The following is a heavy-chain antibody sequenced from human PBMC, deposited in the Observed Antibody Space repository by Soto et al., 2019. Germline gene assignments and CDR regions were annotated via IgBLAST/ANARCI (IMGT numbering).Heavy chain of an antibody. Sequence: GGSLRLSCAASGFTFSSYGMHWVRQAPGKGLEWVAVISYDGSNKYYADSVKGRFTISRDNSKNTLYLQMNSLRAEDTAVYYCAKDIGAVGPATAITHYFDDWGQGTLVTVSS. V-gene: IGHV3-30*18. CDR1: GFTFSSYG. CDR2: ISYDGSNK. D-gene: IGHD2-21*02. J-gene: IGHJ4*02. CDR3: AKDIGAVGPATAITHYFDD.